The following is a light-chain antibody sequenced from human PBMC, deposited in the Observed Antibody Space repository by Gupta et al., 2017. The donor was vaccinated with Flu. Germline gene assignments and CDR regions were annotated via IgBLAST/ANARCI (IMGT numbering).Light chain of an antibody. Sequence: DIQMTQSPSTLSAYVGDRVTITCRASQSLTTWLAWYQQKPGKAPKLLIYQAANLQDGVPSRFSGSGSGTDFTLTISSLQPDDFATYYCQQRDSYPFTFGQGTKVEIK. CDR3: QQRDSYPFT. J-gene: IGKJ4*01. CDR2: QAA. V-gene: IGKV1-5*03. CDR1: QSLTTW.